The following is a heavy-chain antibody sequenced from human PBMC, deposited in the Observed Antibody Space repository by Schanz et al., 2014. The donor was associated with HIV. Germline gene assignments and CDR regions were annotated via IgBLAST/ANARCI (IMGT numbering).Heavy chain of an antibody. Sequence: QVRLPQWGAGLLKPSETLSLTCAVYGSSFNDYYWGWIRQAPGKGPEWIGEINHSGIPNYNPSLGGGFTISEDPSKNQCSLKLGSVTAADTAVYYCARDGGRRGGERQLFGYWGQGTLVTVSS. D-gene: IGHD3-16*01. CDR2: INHSGIP. CDR1: GSSFNDYY. CDR3: ARDGGRRGGERQLFGY. J-gene: IGHJ4*02. V-gene: IGHV4-34*01.